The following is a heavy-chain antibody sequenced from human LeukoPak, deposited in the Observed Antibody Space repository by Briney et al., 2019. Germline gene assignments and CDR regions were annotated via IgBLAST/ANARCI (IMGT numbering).Heavy chain of an antibody. CDR2: IYSSGST. J-gene: IGHJ5*02. CDR1: GGSISSGSYY. V-gene: IGHV4-61*02. Sequence: SETLSLTCTVSGGSISSGSYYWSWIRQPAGKGLEWIRRIYSSGSTNYNPSLKSRVTISVDTSKNQFSLRLNSVTAADTAVYYCAREAPYYDILTGYNVNWFDPWGRGSLVTVSS. CDR3: AREAPYYDILTGYNVNWFDP. D-gene: IGHD3-9*01.